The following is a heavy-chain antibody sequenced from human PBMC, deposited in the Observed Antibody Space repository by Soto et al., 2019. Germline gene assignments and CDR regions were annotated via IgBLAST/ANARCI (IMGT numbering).Heavy chain of an antibody. J-gene: IGHJ6*02. D-gene: IGHD2-15*01. V-gene: IGHV3-53*01. CDR1: GFTVSSNY. CDR3: ARALLTVAGDYYYYYGMDV. CDR2: IYSGGST. Sequence: GGSLRLSCAASGFTVSSNYMSWVRQAPGKGLEWVSVIYSGGSTYYADSVKGRFTISRDNSKNTLYLQMNSLRAEDTAVYYCARALLTVAGDYYYYYGMDVWGQGTTVTVSS.